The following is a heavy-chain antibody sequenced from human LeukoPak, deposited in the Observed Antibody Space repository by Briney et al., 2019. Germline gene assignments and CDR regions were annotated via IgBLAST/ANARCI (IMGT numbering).Heavy chain of an antibody. V-gene: IGHV4-39*01. CDR1: GGSISSSSYY. CDR3: ARWGIVVVVAANP. CDR2: IYYSGST. Sequence: SETLSLTCTVSGGSISSSSYYRGWIRQPPGKGLEWIGSIYYSGSTYYNPSLKSRVTISVDTSKNQFSLKLSSVTAADTAVYYCARWGIVVVVAANPWGQGTLVTVSS. J-gene: IGHJ5*02. D-gene: IGHD2-15*01.